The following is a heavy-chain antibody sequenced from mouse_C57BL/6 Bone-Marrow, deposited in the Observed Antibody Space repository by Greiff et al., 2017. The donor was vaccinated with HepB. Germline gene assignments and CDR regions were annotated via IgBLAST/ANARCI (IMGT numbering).Heavy chain of an antibody. V-gene: IGHV5-17*01. J-gene: IGHJ3*01. CDR3: ARSLYGSSYPWFAY. CDR2: ISSGSSTI. Sequence: EVQRVESGGGLVKPGGSLKLSCAASGFTFSDYGMHWVRQAPEKGLEWVAYISSGSSTIYYADTVKGRFTISRDNAKNTLFLQMTSLRSEDTAMYYCARSLYGSSYPWFAYWGQGTLVTVSA. CDR1: GFTFSDYG. D-gene: IGHD1-1*01.